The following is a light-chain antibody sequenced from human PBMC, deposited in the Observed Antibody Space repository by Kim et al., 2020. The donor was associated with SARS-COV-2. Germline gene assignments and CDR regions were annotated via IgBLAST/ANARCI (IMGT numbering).Light chain of an antibody. CDR3: QQYYTPPYT. J-gene: IGKJ2*01. Sequence: RSTINCTSSQSVLHSSNNKNYLAWYQQKPGQPPKLLIYWASTRESGVPDRLSGSGSGTDFTLTISSLQAEDVAVYSCQQYYTPPYTFGQGTKLEI. V-gene: IGKV4-1*01. CDR1: QSVLHSSNNKNY. CDR2: WAS.